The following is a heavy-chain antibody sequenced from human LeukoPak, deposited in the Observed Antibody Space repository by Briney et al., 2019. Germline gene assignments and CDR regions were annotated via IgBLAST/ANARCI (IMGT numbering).Heavy chain of an antibody. V-gene: IGHV1-46*03. D-gene: IGHD6-19*01. J-gene: IGHJ4*02. CDR2: INPSGGST. CDR1: GYTFTSYY. CDR3: ASTGIAVAGDFDY. Sequence: ASVKVSCKASGYTFTSYYMHWVRQAPGQGPEWMGIINPSGGSTSYAQKFQGRVTMTRDTSTSTVYMELSSLRSEDTAVYYCASTGIAVAGDFDYWGQGTLVTVSS.